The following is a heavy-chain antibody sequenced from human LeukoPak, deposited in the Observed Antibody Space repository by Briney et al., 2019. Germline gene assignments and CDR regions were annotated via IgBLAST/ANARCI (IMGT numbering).Heavy chain of an antibody. CDR3: AKVLGFSSGWYYFDY. CDR1: GFTFSSYA. Sequence: GGSLRLSCAASGFTFSSYAMSWVRQAPGKGLEWVSAISGSGGSTYYADSVKGRFTISRDNSKNTLYLQMNSLRAEDTAVYYCAKVLGFSSGWYYFDYWGQGTLVTVSS. CDR2: ISGSGGST. D-gene: IGHD6-19*01. J-gene: IGHJ4*02. V-gene: IGHV3-23*01.